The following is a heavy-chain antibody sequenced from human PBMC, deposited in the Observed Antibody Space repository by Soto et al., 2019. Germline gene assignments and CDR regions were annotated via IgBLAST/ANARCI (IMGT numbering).Heavy chain of an antibody. J-gene: IGHJ6*02. D-gene: IGHD1-26*01. CDR2: ISYDGSNK. CDR1: GLTLSSYA. CDR3: ARDGERSGYYGMDV. V-gene: IGHV3-30-3*01. Sequence: GGSLRLSCAASGLTLSSYAMHWVRQAPGKGLEWVAVISYDGSNKYYADSVKGRFTISRDNPKNTLYLQMNSLRAEDTAVYYCARDGERSGYYGMDVWGQGTTVTVSS.